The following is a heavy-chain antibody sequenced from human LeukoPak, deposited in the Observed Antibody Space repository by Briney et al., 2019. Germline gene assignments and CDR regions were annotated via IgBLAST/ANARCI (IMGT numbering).Heavy chain of an antibody. D-gene: IGHD3-10*01. CDR3: ARDRAGKNYYYYGMDV. J-gene: IGHJ6*02. CDR1: GFTFSSYW. CDR2: IKQDGSEK. Sequence: GGSLRLSCAASGFTFSSYWMSWVRQAPGKGLEWVANIKQDGSEKYYVDSVKGRSTISRDNAKNSLYLQMNSLRAEDTAVYYCARDRAGKNYYYYGMDVWGQGTTVTVSS. V-gene: IGHV3-7*01.